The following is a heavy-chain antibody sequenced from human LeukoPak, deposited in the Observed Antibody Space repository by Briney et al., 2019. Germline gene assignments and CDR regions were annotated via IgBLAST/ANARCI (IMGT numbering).Heavy chain of an antibody. CDR1: GFTFSSYS. CDR2: ISSSSSYI. V-gene: IGHV3-21*01. CDR3: ARDPYSSNFDY. Sequence: KSRGSLRPSCAASGFTFSSYSMNWVRQAPGKGLEWVSSISSSSSYIYYADSVKGRFTISRDNAKNSLYLQMNSLRAEDTAVYYCARDPYSSNFDYWGQGTLVTVSS. J-gene: IGHJ4*02. D-gene: IGHD6-13*01.